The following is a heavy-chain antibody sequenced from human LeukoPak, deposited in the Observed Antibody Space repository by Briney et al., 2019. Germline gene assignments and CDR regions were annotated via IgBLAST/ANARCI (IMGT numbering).Heavy chain of an antibody. CDR3: AKAARRDPGAFDI. CDR1: GYTFTTYG. D-gene: IGHD6-6*01. V-gene: IGHV1-18*01. CDR2: ISAYNGNT. Sequence: GASVKVSCKASGYTFTTYGISWVRQAPGQGLECVGWISAYNGNTNYVQKLQGRVTMTTDTSTSTAYMEVSSLRSDDTAVYYCAKAARRDPGAFDIWGQGTMVTVSS. J-gene: IGHJ3*02.